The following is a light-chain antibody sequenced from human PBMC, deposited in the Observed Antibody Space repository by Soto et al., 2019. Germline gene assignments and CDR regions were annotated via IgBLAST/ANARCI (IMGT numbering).Light chain of an antibody. J-gene: IGKJ1*01. V-gene: IGKV3-15*01. CDR3: QQYRT. CDR1: QSVSSN. Sequence: EIVMTQSPATLSVSPGERATLSCRASQSVSSNLAWYQQKPGQAPRLLIYGASTRATGIPARFSGSGSGTEFTLTISSLQSEDFAAYYCQQYRTFGQGTKVEIK. CDR2: GAS.